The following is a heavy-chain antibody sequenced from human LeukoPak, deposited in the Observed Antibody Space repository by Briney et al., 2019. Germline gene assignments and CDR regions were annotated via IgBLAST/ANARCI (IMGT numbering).Heavy chain of an antibody. CDR1: VFTFSGSA. D-gene: IGHD1-14*01. CDR2: IRSKANSYAT. J-gene: IGHJ4*02. V-gene: IGHV3-73*01. Sequence: GGSVKLSCAASVFTFSGSAIHWVRQASGKGLEWVGRIRSKANSYATAYAASVKGRFTISRDDSKNTAYLQMNSLKTEDTAVYYCVRENWYRFGNWGQGTLVTVSS. CDR3: VRENWYRFGN.